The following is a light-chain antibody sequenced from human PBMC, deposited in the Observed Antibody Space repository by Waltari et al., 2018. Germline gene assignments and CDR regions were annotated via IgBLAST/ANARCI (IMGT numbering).Light chain of an antibody. CDR2: GAS. CDR3: QQYYSTPPT. V-gene: IGKV4-1*01. J-gene: IGKJ2*01. CDR1: QTVFYSSTNKNY. Sequence: DIVMTQSPDSLAVSLGEGATVNCKSSQTVFYSSTNKNYLAWYQQKPGQPPKLLLYGASTRESGVPDRFSGSGSETDFTLTISSLQAEDVAVYYCQQYYSTPPTFGQGTKLEI.